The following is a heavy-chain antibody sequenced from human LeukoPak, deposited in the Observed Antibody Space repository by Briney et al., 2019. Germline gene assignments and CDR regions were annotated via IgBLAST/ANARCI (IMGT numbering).Heavy chain of an antibody. J-gene: IGHJ4*02. D-gene: IGHD3-10*01. CDR1: GFTFSSYS. V-gene: IGHV3-21*01. CDR2: ISSSSSYI. CDR3: ARDRGDKGFDY. Sequence: GGSLRLSCAASGFTFSSYSMNWVRQAPGKGLEWVSSISSSSSYIYYADSVKGRFTISRDNAKNSLYLRMNSLRAEDTAVYYCARDRGDKGFDYWGQGTLVTVSS.